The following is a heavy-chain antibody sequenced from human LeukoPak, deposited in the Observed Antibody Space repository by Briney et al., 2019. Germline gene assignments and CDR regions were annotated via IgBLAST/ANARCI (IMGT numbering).Heavy chain of an antibody. CDR2: ISGNDGNT. D-gene: IGHD5-24*01. CDR3: AKPAQVDGSIDVFDI. J-gene: IGHJ3*02. CDR1: GFTFNNYA. Sequence: GESLRLSCAGSGFTFNNYAMSWVRQAPGKGLEWVSVISGNDGNTFYADSVKGRFTISRDNSKNTLYLQMNSLRAEDTALYYCAKPAQVDGSIDVFDIWGQGTMVTVSS. V-gene: IGHV3-23*01.